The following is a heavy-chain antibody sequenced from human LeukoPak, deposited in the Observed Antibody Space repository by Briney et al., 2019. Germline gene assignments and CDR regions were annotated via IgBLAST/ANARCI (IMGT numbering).Heavy chain of an antibody. V-gene: IGHV3-21*01. CDR1: GFTFSSYN. CDR3: ARRGPKYYMDV. D-gene: IGHD3/OR15-3a*01. Sequence: PGGSLRLSCAASGFTFSSYNMNWVRQAPGKGLEWVSSIYSSSSYIYYADSVKGRFTISRDNAKNSLYLQMNSLRAEDTAVYYCARRGPKYYMDVWGTGTTVTVSS. J-gene: IGHJ6*03. CDR2: IYSSSSYI.